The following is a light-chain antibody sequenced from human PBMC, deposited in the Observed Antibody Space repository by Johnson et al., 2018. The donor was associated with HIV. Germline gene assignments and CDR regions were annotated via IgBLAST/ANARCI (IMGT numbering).Light chain of an antibody. Sequence: QSVLSQPPSVSAAPGQKVTISCSGSSSNIGRNYVSWYQQLPGTAPKLLIFDNNKRPSGIPDRFSASKSGTSATLGITGLQTGDEADYYCGTWDSSLNAYVFGPGTKVTVL. CDR1: SSNIGRNY. CDR2: DNN. J-gene: IGLJ1*01. V-gene: IGLV1-51*01. CDR3: GTWDSSLNAYV.